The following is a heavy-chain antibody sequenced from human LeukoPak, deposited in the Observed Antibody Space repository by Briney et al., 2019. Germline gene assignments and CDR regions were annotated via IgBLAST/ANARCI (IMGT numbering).Heavy chain of an antibody. CDR1: GFTFSSYA. V-gene: IGHV3-23*01. CDR2: ISGSGGST. J-gene: IGHJ4*02. Sequence: GGSLRLSCAASGFTFSSYAMSWVRQAPGKGLEWVSAISGSGGSTYYADSVKGRFSISRDNSKNTLYLQMNSLRAEDTAVYSCAKTYYDSSGYSLYYFDYWGQGTLVTVSS. CDR3: AKTYYDSSGYSLYYFDY. D-gene: IGHD3-22*01.